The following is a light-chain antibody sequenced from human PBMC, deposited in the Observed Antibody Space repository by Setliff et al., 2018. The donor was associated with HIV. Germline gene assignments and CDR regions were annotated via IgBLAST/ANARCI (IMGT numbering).Light chain of an antibody. CDR1: SSDFGSYDY. Sequence: QSVLTQPASVSGSPGQSITISCTGTSSDFGSYDYVSWYQHHPGKAPKLIIYEVSNRPSEVSNRFSGSKSGNTASLTISGLQTEDEADYYCSSFTSSSTYVFGTGTK. J-gene: IGLJ1*01. CDR2: EVS. V-gene: IGLV2-14*01. CDR3: SSFTSSSTYV.